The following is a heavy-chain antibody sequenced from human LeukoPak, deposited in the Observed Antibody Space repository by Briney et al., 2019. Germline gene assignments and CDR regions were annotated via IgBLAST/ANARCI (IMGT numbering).Heavy chain of an antibody. CDR1: GYTFTSYD. V-gene: IGHV1-8*01. Sequence: GESLKISCKASGYTFTSYDINWVRQATGQGLEWMGWMNPNSGNTGYAQKFQGRVTMTRNTSISTAYMELSSLRSEDTAVYYCARGHSNDAFDIWGQGTMVTVSS. D-gene: IGHD2-21*01. CDR3: ARGHSNDAFDI. J-gene: IGHJ3*02. CDR2: MNPNSGNT.